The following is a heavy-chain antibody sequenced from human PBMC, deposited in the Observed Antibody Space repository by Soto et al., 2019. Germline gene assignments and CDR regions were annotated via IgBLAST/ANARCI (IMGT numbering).Heavy chain of an antibody. CDR2: IYPTGTT. CDR1: GYFISNGYY. CDR3: ARDANYGLYYFDH. D-gene: IGHD3-10*01. Sequence: SETLSLTCAVSGYFISNGYYLDWIRQPPGKGLEWIGRIYPTGTTYYNPSLKSRVTISVDTSKNHFSLKLTSVTAADTAVYYCARDANYGLYYFDHWGQGTLVTVSS. V-gene: IGHV4-38-2*02. J-gene: IGHJ4*02.